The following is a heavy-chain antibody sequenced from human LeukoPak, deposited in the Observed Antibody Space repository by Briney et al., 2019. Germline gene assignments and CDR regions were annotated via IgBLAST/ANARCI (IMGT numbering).Heavy chain of an antibody. CDR2: IYYNGIT. Sequence: SETVSLTCNVSGGSISSGYYWVWIRQPPGKGLEWIASIYYNGITDFNPSLKSRVTISVDTSRNTFSLNLSSVTAADTAVFYCARFFAVAGRDYFDHWGQGTRVTVSS. CDR1: GGSISSGYY. D-gene: IGHD6-19*01. J-gene: IGHJ4*02. CDR3: ARFFAVAGRDYFDH. V-gene: IGHV4-39*01.